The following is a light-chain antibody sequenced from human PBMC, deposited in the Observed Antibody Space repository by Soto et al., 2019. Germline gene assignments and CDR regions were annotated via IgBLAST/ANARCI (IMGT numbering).Light chain of an antibody. CDR3: QQCSSYPWT. CDR2: DAS. Sequence: ATQMTQSPSSLSASVGDRVTITCRASQDIGNDLGWYQQKPGKAPNLLIYDASTLETGVPSRFAGSEAETEFTLTISGLQPDDFATYYCQQCSSYPWTFGQGTRVEIK. CDR1: QDIGND. V-gene: IGKV1-13*02. J-gene: IGKJ1*01.